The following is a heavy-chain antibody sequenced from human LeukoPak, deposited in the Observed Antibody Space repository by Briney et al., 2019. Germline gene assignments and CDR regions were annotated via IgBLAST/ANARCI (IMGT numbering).Heavy chain of an antibody. D-gene: IGHD3-10*01. J-gene: IGHJ6*03. CDR2: INSDGSST. CDR1: RLIFSSYW. V-gene: IGHV3-74*01. CDR3: AGHYGSGRYHYYYMDV. Sequence: GGSLRLSCAASRLIFSSYWMHWVRQAPGKGLVWVSRINSDGSSTIYADSVKGRFPISRDYAKNTVYLQMNSLRVDDTAVYYCAGHYGSGRYHYYYMDVWGRGTTVTVSS.